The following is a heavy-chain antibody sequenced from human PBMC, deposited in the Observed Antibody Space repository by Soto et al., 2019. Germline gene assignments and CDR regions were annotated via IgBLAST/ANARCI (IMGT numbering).Heavy chain of an antibody. Sequence: GGSLRLSCAASGFTFSSYAMSWVRQAPGKGLEWVSAISGSGGSTYYADSVKGRFTTSRDNSKNTLYLQMNSLRAEDTAVYYCAKGAPYYDFWSGYYSVYYYYYGMDVWGQGTTVTVSS. CDR1: GFTFSSYA. V-gene: IGHV3-23*01. CDR2: ISGSGGST. J-gene: IGHJ6*02. D-gene: IGHD3-3*01. CDR3: AKGAPYYDFWSGYYSVYYYYYGMDV.